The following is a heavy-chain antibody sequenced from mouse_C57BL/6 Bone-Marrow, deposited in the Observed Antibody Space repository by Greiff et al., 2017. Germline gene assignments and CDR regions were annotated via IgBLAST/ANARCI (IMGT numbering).Heavy chain of an antibody. D-gene: IGHD2-13*01. CDR2: IDPSDSYT. CDR3: APLYYDDLAY. Sequence: QVQLQQPGAELVMPGASVKLSCKASGYTFTGYWMHWVKQRPGQGLEWIGEIDPSDSYTNYNQKFKGKATLTVDKSSSTAYMQLSSLTSEDSAVYYCAPLYYDDLAYWGQGTLVTVSA. V-gene: IGHV1-69*01. J-gene: IGHJ3*01. CDR1: GYTFTGYW.